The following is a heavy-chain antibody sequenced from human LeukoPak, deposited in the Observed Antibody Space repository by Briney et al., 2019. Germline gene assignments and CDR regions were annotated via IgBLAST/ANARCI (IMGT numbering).Heavy chain of an antibody. CDR1: GGSFSGYY. J-gene: IGHJ4*02. V-gene: IGHV4-34*01. Sequence: SETLSLTCAVYGGSFSGYYWSWIRQSPGKGLEWIGEMNHSGSTNYNPSLKSRVTISVDTSKNQFSLKLSSVTAADTAVYYCARDMVTGGFDYWGQGTLVTVSS. CDR2: MNHSGST. CDR3: ARDMVTGGFDY. D-gene: IGHD1-14*01.